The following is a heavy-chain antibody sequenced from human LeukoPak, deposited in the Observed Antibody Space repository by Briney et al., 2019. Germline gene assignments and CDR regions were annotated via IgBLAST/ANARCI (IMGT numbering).Heavy chain of an antibody. CDR2: FDPEDGET. V-gene: IGHV1-24*01. Sequence: ASVKVSCKLSGNTLTDLSIHWVRQAPGKGLEWMGGFDPEDGETTYAQKVEGRVTMTEDTSTDTAYMELSSLRSEDTAVYYCVRETPVAARGGYFHYWGQGTLVTVSS. J-gene: IGHJ4*02. D-gene: IGHD6-19*01. CDR1: GNTLTDLS. CDR3: VRETPVAARGGYFHY.